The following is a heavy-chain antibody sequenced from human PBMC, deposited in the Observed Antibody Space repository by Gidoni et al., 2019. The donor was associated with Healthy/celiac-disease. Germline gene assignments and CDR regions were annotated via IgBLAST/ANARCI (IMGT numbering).Heavy chain of an antibody. J-gene: IGHJ4*02. CDR1: GFTFSSYA. Sequence: EVQLVESGGGLVQPGGSLRRSCAASGFTFSSYAMHWVRQAPGKGLEYVSAISSNGGSTYYANSVKGRFTISRDNSKNTLYLQMGSLRAEDMAVYYCARVLHGWGGLDYWGQGTLVTVSS. CDR3: ARVLHGWGGLDY. CDR2: ISSNGGST. D-gene: IGHD2-8*02. V-gene: IGHV3-64*01.